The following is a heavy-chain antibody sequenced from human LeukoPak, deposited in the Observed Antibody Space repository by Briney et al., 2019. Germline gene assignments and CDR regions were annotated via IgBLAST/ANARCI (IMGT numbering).Heavy chain of an antibody. CDR1: GFTFSNYW. D-gene: IGHD4-17*01. V-gene: IGHV3-74*01. J-gene: IGHJ4*02. CDR3: AKGGATVIDY. CDR2: INSDGSST. Sequence: QPGGSLRLSCAASGFTFSNYWMHWVRQAPGKGLVWVSRINSDGSSTTSADSVKGRFTISRDNAKNTPYLQMNSLRAEDTAVYYCAKGGATVIDYWGRGTLVTVSS.